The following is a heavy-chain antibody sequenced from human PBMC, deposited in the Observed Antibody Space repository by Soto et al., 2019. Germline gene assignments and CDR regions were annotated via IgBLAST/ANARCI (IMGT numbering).Heavy chain of an antibody. CDR2: IYYSGST. V-gene: IGHV4-31*03. CDR1: GGSISNGGYY. CDR3: ARDVKDFCSGHEGMDV. J-gene: IGHJ6*02. D-gene: IGHD3-3*01. Sequence: PSETLSLTCTVSGGSISNGGYYWTWIRQHPGKGLEWIGYIYYSGSTYYNPSLKSRVTISVDTSKNQFSLKLTSVTAADTAVYYCARDVKDFCSGHEGMDVWGQGTTVTVSS.